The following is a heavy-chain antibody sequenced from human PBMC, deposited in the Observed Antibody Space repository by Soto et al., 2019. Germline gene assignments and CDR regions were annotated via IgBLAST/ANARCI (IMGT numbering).Heavy chain of an antibody. D-gene: IGHD3-22*01. Sequence: PGESLKISCKGSGYSFFSHWIGWVRQMPGKGLEWVGIIYPADSETRYSPSFQGQVTISVDKSINTAYLQWSSLKASDTAMDYCARRPWLSGYYDYWGQGTLVTVSS. CDR3: ARRPWLSGYYDY. V-gene: IGHV5-51*01. CDR2: IYPADSET. CDR1: GYSFFSHW. J-gene: IGHJ4*02.